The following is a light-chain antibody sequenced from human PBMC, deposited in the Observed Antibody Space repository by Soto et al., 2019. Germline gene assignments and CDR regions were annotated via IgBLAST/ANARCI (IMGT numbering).Light chain of an antibody. J-gene: IGLJ3*02. V-gene: IGLV1-40*01. CDR3: QSYASSLSGWV. Sequence: QSVLTQPPSVSGAPGQRVTISCTGSSSNIGAGYDVHWYQQLPGTAPKLLIYGNSNRPSGVPDRFSGSKSGTSASLAITGLQAEDEADYYCQSYASSLSGWVFGGGTQLTVL. CDR2: GNS. CDR1: SSNIGAGYD.